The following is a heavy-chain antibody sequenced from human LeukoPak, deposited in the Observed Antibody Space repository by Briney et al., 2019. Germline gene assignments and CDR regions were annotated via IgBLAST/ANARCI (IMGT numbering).Heavy chain of an antibody. CDR3: AGGYSGYDYAFDI. D-gene: IGHD5-12*01. V-gene: IGHV4-34*01. CDR1: GGSFSGYY. Sequence: SETMSLTCAVYGGSFSGYYWSWIRQPPGKGLEWIGEINHSRSTNYNPSLKSRVTISVDTSKNQFSLKLSSVTAADTAVYYCAGGYSGYDYAFDIWVQGTMVTVSS. J-gene: IGHJ3*02. CDR2: INHSRST.